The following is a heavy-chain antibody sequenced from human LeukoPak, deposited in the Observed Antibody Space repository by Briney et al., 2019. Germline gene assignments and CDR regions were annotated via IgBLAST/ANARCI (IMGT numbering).Heavy chain of an antibody. CDR2: INDRGIT. CDR3: ARPNHNDNAWFES. J-gene: IGHJ5*01. V-gene: IGHV4-34*01. CDR1: GGSFSGYY. D-gene: IGHD3-22*01. Sequence: SETLSLTCAVYGGSFSGYYWTWLRQSPEKGLEWIGEINDRGITNYNPSLMSRVTISMDTSKKQFSLHLTSVTAADTALYYCARPNHNDNAWFESWGQRTLVTVSS.